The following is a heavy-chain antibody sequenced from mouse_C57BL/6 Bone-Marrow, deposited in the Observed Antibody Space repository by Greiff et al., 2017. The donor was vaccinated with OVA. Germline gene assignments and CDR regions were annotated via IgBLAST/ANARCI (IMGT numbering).Heavy chain of an antibody. D-gene: IGHD1-1*01. J-gene: IGHJ4*01. CDR3: ARFRGSSAGYYAMDY. CDR1: GYTFTSYW. V-gene: IGHV1-55*01. CDR2: IYPGSGST. Sequence: VQLQQSGAELVKPGASVKMSCKASGYTFTSYWITWVKQRPGQGLEWIGDIYPGSGSTNYNEKFKSKATLTVDTSSSTAYMQLSSLTSEDSAVYYCARFRGSSAGYYAMDYWGQGTSVTVSS.